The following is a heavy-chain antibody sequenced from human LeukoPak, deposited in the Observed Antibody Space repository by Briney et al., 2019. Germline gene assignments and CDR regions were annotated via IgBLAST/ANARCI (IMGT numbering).Heavy chain of an antibody. CDR2: ISSSSSTI. CDR3: AREKTTGPYYFDY. D-gene: IGHD1-1*01. CDR1: GFTFSSYS. Sequence: GGSLRLSCAASGFTFSSYSMNWVRQAPGKGLEWVSYISSSSSTIYYADSVKGRFTISRDNAKNSLYLQMNSLRVEDTAVYYCAREKTTGPYYFDYWGQGILVTVSS. V-gene: IGHV3-48*01. J-gene: IGHJ4*02.